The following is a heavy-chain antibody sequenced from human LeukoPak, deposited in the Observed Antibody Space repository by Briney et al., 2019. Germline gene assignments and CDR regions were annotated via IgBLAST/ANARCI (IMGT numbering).Heavy chain of an antibody. CDR2: ISAYNGNT. V-gene: IGHV1-18*01. CDR3: ARAPYYYYMDV. CDR1: GYTFTSYG. Sequence: ASVKVSCKSSGYTFTSYGISWVRQAPGQGLEWMGWISAYNGNTNYAQKFQGRVTMTRDMSTSTVYMELSSLRSEDTAVYYCARAPYYYYMDVWGKGTTVTVSS. J-gene: IGHJ6*03.